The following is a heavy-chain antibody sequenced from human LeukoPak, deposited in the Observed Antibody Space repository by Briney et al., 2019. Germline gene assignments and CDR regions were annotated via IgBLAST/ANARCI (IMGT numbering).Heavy chain of an antibody. D-gene: IGHD3-10*01. V-gene: IGHV3-13*01. CDR2: IGTAGDT. Sequence: GGSLRLSCAASGFTFSSYDMHWVRQAPGKGLEWVSAIGTAGDTYYPGSVKGRFTISRENAKNSLYLQMNSLRAGDTAVYYCARVVGSGSFDYWGQGTLVTVSS. CDR1: GFTFSSYD. J-gene: IGHJ4*02. CDR3: ARVVGSGSFDY.